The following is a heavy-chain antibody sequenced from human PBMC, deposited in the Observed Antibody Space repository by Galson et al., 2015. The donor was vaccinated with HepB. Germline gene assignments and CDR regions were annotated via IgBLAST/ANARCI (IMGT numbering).Heavy chain of an antibody. CDR1: GFTFSTYA. D-gene: IGHD2-2*02. J-gene: IGHJ6*03. CDR3: ARDSSEAVRDCSSTSCYTSYYYYMDV. CDR2: IWYDGSNK. Sequence: SLRLSCAASGFTFSTYAMHWVRQAPGKGLEWVAVIWYDGSNKYYADSVKGRFTISRDNSKNTLCLQMNSLRAEDTAVYYCARDSSEAVRDCSSTSCYTSYYYYMDVWGKGTTVTVSS. V-gene: IGHV3-33*01.